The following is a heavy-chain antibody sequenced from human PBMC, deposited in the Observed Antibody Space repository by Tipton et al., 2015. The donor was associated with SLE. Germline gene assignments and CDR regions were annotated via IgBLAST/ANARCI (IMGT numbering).Heavy chain of an antibody. Sequence: SLRLSCAASGFSFSDFSMHWVRQIPGKGLEWVALISYDGHTKTYADSVKGRFTISRDNSRNTLFLQMNSLRPEDTALYYCARVYSSGWIRHDAFDIWGQGTMVTVSS. CDR3: ARVYSSGWIRHDAFDI. D-gene: IGHD6-19*01. CDR2: ISYDGHTK. V-gene: IGHV3-30-3*01. J-gene: IGHJ3*02. CDR1: GFSFSDFS.